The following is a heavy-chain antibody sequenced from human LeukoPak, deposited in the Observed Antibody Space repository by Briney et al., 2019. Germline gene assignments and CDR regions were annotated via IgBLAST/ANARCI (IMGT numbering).Heavy chain of an antibody. J-gene: IGHJ5*01. D-gene: IGHD6-13*01. CDR1: GGSISSYY. Sequence: KPSETLSLTCTVSGGSISSYYWSWIRQPPGKGLEWIGYIYYSGSTNYNPSLKSRVTISVDTSKNQFSLKLRSVTAADTAVYYCAREGYSSNWYDYWGQGTLVTVSS. CDR2: IYYSGST. V-gene: IGHV4-59*01. CDR3: AREGYSSNWYDY.